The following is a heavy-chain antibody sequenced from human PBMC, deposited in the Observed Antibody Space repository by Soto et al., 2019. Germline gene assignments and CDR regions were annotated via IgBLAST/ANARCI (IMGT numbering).Heavy chain of an antibody. Sequence: PGGSLRLSCTASGFTFGDYAMSWFRQAPGKGLEWVGFIRSKAYGGTTEYAASVKGRFTISRDDSKSIAYLQMNSLKTEDTAVYFCTRRVIGEEFDYWGQGSLVPVSS. V-gene: IGHV3-49*03. J-gene: IGHJ4*02. D-gene: IGHD3-16*02. CDR2: IRSKAYGGTT. CDR1: GFTFGDYA. CDR3: TRRVIGEEFDY.